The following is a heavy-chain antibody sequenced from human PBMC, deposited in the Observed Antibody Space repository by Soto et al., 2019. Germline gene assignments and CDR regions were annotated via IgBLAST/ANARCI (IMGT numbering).Heavy chain of an antibody. J-gene: IGHJ4*02. CDR2: ISAYNGNT. V-gene: IGHV1-18*01. D-gene: IGHD6-13*01. CDR1: GYTFTSYG. Sequence: ASVKVSCKASGYTFTSYGISWVRQAPGQGLEWMGWISAYNGNTNYAQKLQGRVTMTTDTSTSTAYVELRSLRSDDTAVYYCARDRGAAAVAPFDYWGQGTLVTVSS. CDR3: ARDRGAAAVAPFDY.